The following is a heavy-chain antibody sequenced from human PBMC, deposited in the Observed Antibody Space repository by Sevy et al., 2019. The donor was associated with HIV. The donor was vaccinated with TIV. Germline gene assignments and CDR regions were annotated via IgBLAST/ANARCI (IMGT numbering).Heavy chain of an antibody. Sequence: GGSLRLSCAASGFTFSYSGMHWVRQAPGKGLEWVTFIQFDGSSQDYAESVKGRFTILRDNTKNTLYLQMNGLRRDDTAVYYCAKNTAAVGVGGFDYWGQGALVTVSS. CDR1: GFTFSYSG. D-gene: IGHD2-8*02. J-gene: IGHJ4*02. V-gene: IGHV3-30*02. CDR2: IQFDGSSQ. CDR3: AKNTAAVGVGGFDY.